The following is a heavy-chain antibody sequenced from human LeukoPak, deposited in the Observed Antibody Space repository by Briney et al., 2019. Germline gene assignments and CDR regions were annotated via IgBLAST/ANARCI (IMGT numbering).Heavy chain of an antibody. CDR3: AGEARILEWLPDY. J-gene: IGHJ4*02. D-gene: IGHD3-3*01. V-gene: IGHV3-21*01. CDR2: ISSSSSYI. CDR1: GFTFSSYS. Sequence: GGSLRLSCAASGFTFSSYSMNWVRQAPGKGLEWVSSISSSSSYIYYADSVKGRFTIFRDNSKNTLYLQMNSLRAEDTAVYYCAGEARILEWLPDYWGQGTLVTVSS.